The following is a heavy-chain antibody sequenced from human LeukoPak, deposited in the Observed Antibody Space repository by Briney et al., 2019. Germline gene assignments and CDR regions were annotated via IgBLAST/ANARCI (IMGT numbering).Heavy chain of an antibody. CDR2: IYSNGNT. V-gene: IGHV3-53*04. J-gene: IGHJ4*02. Sequence: SGGSLRLSCAASGFTTSTNYMSWVRQAPGKGLEWVSLIYSNGNTYYADSVKGRFTISRHNSKNTLYLQMNSLEPDDTAIYYCARVNWAAFDTWGQGTLVTVSS. CDR1: GFTTSTNY. D-gene: IGHD7-27*01. CDR3: ARVNWAAFDT.